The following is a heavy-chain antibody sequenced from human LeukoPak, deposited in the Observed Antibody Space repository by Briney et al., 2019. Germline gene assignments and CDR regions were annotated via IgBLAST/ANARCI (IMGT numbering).Heavy chain of an antibody. CDR2: INPNSGGT. CDR1: GYTFTGYY. CDR3: ARSEYDSSGSPIDY. J-gene: IGHJ4*02. Sequence: GASVKVSCKASGYTFTGYYMHWVRQAPGQGLEWMGWINPNSGGTNYAQKFQGRVTMTRDTSISTAYMELSRLRSDDTAVYYCARSEYDSSGSPIDYWGQGTLVTVSS. D-gene: IGHD3-22*01. V-gene: IGHV1-2*02.